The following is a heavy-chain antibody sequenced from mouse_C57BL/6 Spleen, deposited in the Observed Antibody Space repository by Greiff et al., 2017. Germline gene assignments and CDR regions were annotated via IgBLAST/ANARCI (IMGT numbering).Heavy chain of an antibody. J-gene: IGHJ2*01. CDR2: IDPETGGT. CDR1: GYTFTDYE. Sequence: VKLMESGAELVRPGASVTLSCKASGYTFTDYEMHWVKQTPVHGLEWIGAIDPETGGTAYNQKFKGKAILTADKSSSTAYMELRSLTSEDSAVYYCTEGNPFDYWGQGTTLTVSS. V-gene: IGHV1-15*01. CDR3: TEGNPFDY. D-gene: IGHD2-1*01.